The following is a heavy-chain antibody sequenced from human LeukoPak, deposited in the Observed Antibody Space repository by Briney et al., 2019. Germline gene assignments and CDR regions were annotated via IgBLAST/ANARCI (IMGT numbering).Heavy chain of an antibody. CDR2: ISHDGRTK. V-gene: IGHV3-30*04. J-gene: IGHJ4*02. D-gene: IGHD5-12*01. CDR3: ARGDGYAQRD. Sequence: GGSLRLSCVVSGFNFDNFAMHWVRQPLGKGLEWVAVISHDGRTKYYADSMKGRITISRDNAKNTLYLQMNSLRVEDTAVYYCARGDGYAQRDWGQGTLVTVPS. CDR1: GFNFDNFA.